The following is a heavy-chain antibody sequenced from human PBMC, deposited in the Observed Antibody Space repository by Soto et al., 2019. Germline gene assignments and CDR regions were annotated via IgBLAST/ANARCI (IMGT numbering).Heavy chain of an antibody. CDR1: GGSFSNSY. V-gene: IGHV4-34*01. D-gene: IGHD6-6*01. CDR3: ARGARLATSPTSIAARPFSRGPFWFDP. CDR2: INLGGST. J-gene: IGHJ5*02. Sequence: PSETLSLTCAVYGGSFSNSYWSWIRQSPGNGLEWIGEINLGGSTNYNPSLKSRVTLSLDTSKNQFSLKLSSVTAADTALYYCARGARLATSPTSIAARPFSRGPFWFDPWGQGTLVTVSS.